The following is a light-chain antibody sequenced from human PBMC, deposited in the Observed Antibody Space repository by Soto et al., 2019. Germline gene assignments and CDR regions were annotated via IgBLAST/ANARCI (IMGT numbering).Light chain of an antibody. CDR3: QQYGSSYT. J-gene: IGKJ2*01. CDR1: QIVSSSY. CDR2: GAS. V-gene: IGKV3-20*01. Sequence: EIVLTQSPGTLSLSPGERATLSCRASQIVSSSYLAWYQQKPGQAPRLLIYGASSRATGIPDRFSGSGSGTDFTLTISRPEPEDFAVYYCQQYGSSYTFGQGTKLEIK.